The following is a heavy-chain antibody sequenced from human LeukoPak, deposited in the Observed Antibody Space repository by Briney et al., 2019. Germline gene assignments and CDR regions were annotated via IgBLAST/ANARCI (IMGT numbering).Heavy chain of an antibody. CDR1: GFTFSSYA. D-gene: IGHD3-10*01. Sequence: GGPPRLSCAASGFTFSSYAMHWVRQAPGKGLEWVAVISYDGSNKYYADSVKGRFTISRDNSKNTLYLQMNSLRAEDTAVYYCAREQITMVRGVIISGPGYFDYWGQGTLVTVSS. J-gene: IGHJ4*02. CDR2: ISYDGSNK. CDR3: AREQITMVRGVIISGPGYFDY. V-gene: IGHV3-30*04.